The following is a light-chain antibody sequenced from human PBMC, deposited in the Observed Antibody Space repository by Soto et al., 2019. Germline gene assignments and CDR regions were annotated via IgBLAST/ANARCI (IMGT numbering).Light chain of an antibody. CDR1: QSVLYTSNNQNY. CDR3: QQYYRVPFT. V-gene: IGKV4-1*01. J-gene: IGKJ3*01. Sequence: DIVMTQSPDSLGVSLGERATINCKSSQSVLYTSNNQNYLAWYQQKSGQPPKLLIYGPSARESGVPARFSGGGSGTDFTLTMDGLQADDVAVYYCQQYYRVPFTFGPGTKVDIK. CDR2: GPS.